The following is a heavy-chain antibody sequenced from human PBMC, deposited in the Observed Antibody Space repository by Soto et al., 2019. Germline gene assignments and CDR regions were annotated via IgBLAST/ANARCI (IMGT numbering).Heavy chain of an antibody. V-gene: IGHV4-30-2*01. CDR2: IYHSGGT. CDR3: ARGFDSYFYGLDV. CDR1: GGSISSGAYS. D-gene: IGHD3-22*01. Sequence: SETLSLTCTVSGGSISSGAYSWSWIRQPPGKGLEWIGYIYHSGGTYYNPSLRSRVTISVERSKNQFSLNLISVTAADTAVYYCARGFDSYFYGLDVWGQGATVTVSS. J-gene: IGHJ6*02.